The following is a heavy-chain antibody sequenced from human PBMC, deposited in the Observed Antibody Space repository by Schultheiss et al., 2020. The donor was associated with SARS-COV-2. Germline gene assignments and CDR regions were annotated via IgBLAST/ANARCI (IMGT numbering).Heavy chain of an antibody. CDR1: GESLSVAH. Sequence: SETLSLTCAVSGESLSVAHWTWIRQPPGKGLEWIGEMNHFGGTTYSASLKSRVTMSVDTSKNQFSLKLSSVTAADTAVYYCARDDFWSGYSYWYFDLWGRGTLVTVSS. CDR2: MNHFGGT. D-gene: IGHD3-3*01. J-gene: IGHJ2*01. V-gene: IGHV4-34*01. CDR3: ARDDFWSGYSYWYFDL.